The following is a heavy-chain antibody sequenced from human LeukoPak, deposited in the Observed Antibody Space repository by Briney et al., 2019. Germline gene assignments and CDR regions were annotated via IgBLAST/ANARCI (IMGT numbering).Heavy chain of an antibody. CDR3: AKGAGDSTSPRYYYYMDV. V-gene: IGHV3-23*01. D-gene: IGHD3-10*01. Sequence: GGSLRLSCAASGFTFSSYAMSWVRQAPGKGLEWVSAISGSGGSTYYADSVKGRFTISRDNSKNTLYLQMNSLRAEDTAVYYCAKGAGDSTSPRYYYYMDVWGKGTTVTVSS. CDR2: ISGSGGST. J-gene: IGHJ6*03. CDR1: GFTFSSYA.